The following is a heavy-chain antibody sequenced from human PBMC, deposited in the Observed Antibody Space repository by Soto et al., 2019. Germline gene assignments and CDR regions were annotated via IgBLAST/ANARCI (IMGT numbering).Heavy chain of an antibody. CDR3: EATGTGNWFDP. CDR1: GFTCSNAW. J-gene: IGHJ5*02. CDR2: IKSKTDGGTT. Sequence: GGSLRLSCAASGFTCSNAWMSWVRQAPGKGLEWVGRIKSKTDGGTTDYAAPVKGRFTISRDDSKHTLYLQMNSLKTEDTAVYYCEATGTGNWFDPWGQGTLVTVSS. D-gene: IGHD1-26*01. V-gene: IGHV3-15*01.